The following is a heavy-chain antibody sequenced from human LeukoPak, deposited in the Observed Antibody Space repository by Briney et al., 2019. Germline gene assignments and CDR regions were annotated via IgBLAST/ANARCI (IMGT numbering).Heavy chain of an antibody. Sequence: GGSLRLSCAASLFFYRSQAMDWVRQAPGKGLEWVSVISDSGSITYYADSVKGRFTISRDNSKNTLFLQMNRLRADDTAVYYCATDARRTSCWYFFDYWGQGTLVTVSS. CDR2: ISDSGSIT. J-gene: IGHJ4*02. D-gene: IGHD6-19*01. CDR3: ATDARRTSCWYFFDY. CDR1: LFFYRSQA. V-gene: IGHV3-23*01.